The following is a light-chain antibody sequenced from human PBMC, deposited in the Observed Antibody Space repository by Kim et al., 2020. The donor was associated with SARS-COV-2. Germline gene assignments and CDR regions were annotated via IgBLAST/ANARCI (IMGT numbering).Light chain of an antibody. CDR2: DNN. J-gene: IGLJ2*01. CDR1: TSNIGKNF. CDR3: GTWDSSLSAWF. Sequence: QSVLTQPPSVTAAPGQKVTISCSGSTSNIGKNFLSWYQQLPGTAPKLLIYDNNKRPSGIPDRFSGVKSGTSATLGISGLQTGDEADYYCGTWDSSLSAWFFGGGTQLTVL. V-gene: IGLV1-51*01.